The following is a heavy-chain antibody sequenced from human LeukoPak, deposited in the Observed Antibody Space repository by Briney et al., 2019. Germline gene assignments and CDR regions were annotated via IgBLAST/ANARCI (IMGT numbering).Heavy chain of an antibody. CDR2: IFTSGIT. V-gene: IGHV4-4*07. CDR3: ARETSGTYYDPLGYMDV. Sequence: SETLSLTCTVSGGSISIYYWTWIRQPAGKGLEWIGRIFTSGITNYNPPLKSRVTMSVDTSKNQFSLKLSSVTAADTAVYYCARETSGTYYDPLGYMDVWGKGTTVTVSS. J-gene: IGHJ6*03. CDR1: GGSISIYY. D-gene: IGHD3-10*01.